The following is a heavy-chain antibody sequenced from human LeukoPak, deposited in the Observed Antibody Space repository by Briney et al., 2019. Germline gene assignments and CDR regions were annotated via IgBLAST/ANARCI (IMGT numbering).Heavy chain of an antibody. Sequence: GGSLRLSCSASGFTFSSYAMHWVREAPGKGLEYVSAISSNGGSTYYADSVKGRFTISRDNSKNTLYLQLSSLRAEDTAVYFCVPAYGSGAEYFQHWGQGTLLTVSS. J-gene: IGHJ1*01. CDR3: VPAYGSGAEYFQH. CDR1: GFTFSSYA. V-gene: IGHV3-64D*06. CDR2: ISSNGGST. D-gene: IGHD4-17*01.